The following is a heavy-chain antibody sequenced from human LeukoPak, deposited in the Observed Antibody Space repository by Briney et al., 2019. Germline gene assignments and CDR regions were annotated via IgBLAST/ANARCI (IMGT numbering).Heavy chain of an antibody. CDR2: VPYDGIKK. J-gene: IGHJ6*02. CDR3: AKDLAYDFWTRYGMDV. D-gene: IGHD3-3*01. Sequence: PGGSLRLSCGASGFTFSSYAIHWVRQVPGKGLEWVAVVPYDGIKKYYADSVKGRFTISRDNSKNTLYLQMNSLRAEDTAVYYCAKDLAYDFWTRYGMDVWGQGTTVTVSS. V-gene: IGHV3-30-3*01. CDR1: GFTFSSYA.